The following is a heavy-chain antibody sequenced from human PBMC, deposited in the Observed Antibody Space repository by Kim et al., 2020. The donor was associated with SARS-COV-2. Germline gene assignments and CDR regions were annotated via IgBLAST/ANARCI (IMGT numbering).Heavy chain of an antibody. Sequence: SETLSLTCTVSGGSISSGGYYWSWIRQYPGKGLEWIGYIYYSGRTYYNPSLRSRVSISVDTSKNQFSLKLNSVTAADTAVYYCARYCSSTSCRWFDPWGQGTLVTVYS. D-gene: IGHD2-2*01. CDR3: ARYCSSTSCRWFDP. J-gene: IGHJ5*02. CDR2: IYYSGRT. V-gene: IGHV4-31*03. CDR1: GGSISSGGYY.